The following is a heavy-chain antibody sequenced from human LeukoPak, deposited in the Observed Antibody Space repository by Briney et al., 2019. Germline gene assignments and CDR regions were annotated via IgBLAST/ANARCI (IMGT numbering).Heavy chain of an antibody. Sequence: PSETLSLTCTVSGYSISSGYYWGWIRQPPGKGLEWIGSMYHSGSTYYNPSLKSRVTISVDTSKNQFSLKLSSVTAADTAVYYCARGVTPFDYGGQGTLVTVSS. D-gene: IGHD2-21*02. CDR3: ARGVTPFDY. CDR2: MYHSGST. V-gene: IGHV4-38-2*02. CDR1: GYSISSGYY. J-gene: IGHJ4*02.